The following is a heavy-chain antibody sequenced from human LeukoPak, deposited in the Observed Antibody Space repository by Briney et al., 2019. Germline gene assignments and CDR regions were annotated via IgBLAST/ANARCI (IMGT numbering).Heavy chain of an antibody. J-gene: IGHJ4*02. CDR3: ARDRGSNSWYYFDY. CDR2: INPNSGGT. D-gene: IGHD6-13*01. Sequence: ASVKVSCKAAGYTFTGYYMFWVRQAPGQGLEWMGRINPNSGGTNYAQKFQGRVTMTRDTSISTAYMELSRLRSDDTAVYYCARDRGSNSWYYFDYWGQGTLVTVSS. CDR1: GYTFTGYY. V-gene: IGHV1-2*06.